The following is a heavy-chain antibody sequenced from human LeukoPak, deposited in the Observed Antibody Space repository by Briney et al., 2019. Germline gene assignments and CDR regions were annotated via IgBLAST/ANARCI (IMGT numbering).Heavy chain of an antibody. Sequence: SATLSLTCTVSGGSMSGFFWTWIRQPPGRALEWIGSIYYSGSSTKYNPSLKSRVTMSVDTSKSQFSLNLNSATAADTAVYYCARTSRHFYGSGTNLTPWPAGMDVWGQGTTVTVSS. CDR3: ARTSRHFYGSGTNLTPWPAGMDV. CDR2: IYYSGSST. CDR1: GGSMSGFF. V-gene: IGHV4-59*01. D-gene: IGHD3-10*01. J-gene: IGHJ6*02.